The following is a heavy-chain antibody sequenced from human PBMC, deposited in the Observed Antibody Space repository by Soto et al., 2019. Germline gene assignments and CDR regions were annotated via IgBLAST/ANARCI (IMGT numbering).Heavy chain of an antibody. CDR1: GASITTYY. Sequence: SETLSLTCTVSGASITTYYWSLIRQPQGKGLEWIGYISYSGSTDYNPSLKSRVTISFDASKNQISLQVRSATAADAAVYYCARDLKEYCSDGKCNWFDPWGQGTLVTVSS. V-gene: IGHV4-59*01. CDR2: ISYSGST. D-gene: IGHD2-15*01. CDR3: ARDLKEYCSDGKCNWFDP. J-gene: IGHJ5*02.